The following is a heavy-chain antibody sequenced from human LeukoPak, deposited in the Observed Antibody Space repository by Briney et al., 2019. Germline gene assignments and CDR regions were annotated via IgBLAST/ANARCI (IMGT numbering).Heavy chain of an antibody. D-gene: IGHD2/OR15-2a*01. CDR3: ARGVYHFDY. CDR2: IKEDGSEI. V-gene: IGHV3-7*01. Sequence: GGSLRPSCAASGFTFNTYWMAWVRQAPGKGLEWVANIKEDGSEIYYVDSVKGRFTISRDNAKNSLYLQANSLRADDTAVYYCARGVYHFDYWGQGSLVTVSS. CDR1: GFTFNTYW. J-gene: IGHJ4*02.